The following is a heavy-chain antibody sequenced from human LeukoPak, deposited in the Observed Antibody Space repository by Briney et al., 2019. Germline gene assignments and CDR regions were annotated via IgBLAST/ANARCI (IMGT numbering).Heavy chain of an antibody. J-gene: IGHJ3*02. Sequence: SSETLSLTCAVYGGSFSGYYWSWIRQPPGKGLEWIGYIYYSGSTNYNPSLKSRVTISVDTSKNQFSLKLSSVTAADTAVYYCARLGYSGYDWALNPPDDAFDIWGQGTMVTVSS. CDR1: GGSFSGYY. CDR2: IYYSGST. V-gene: IGHV4-59*08. CDR3: ARLGYSGYDWALNPPDDAFDI. D-gene: IGHD5-12*01.